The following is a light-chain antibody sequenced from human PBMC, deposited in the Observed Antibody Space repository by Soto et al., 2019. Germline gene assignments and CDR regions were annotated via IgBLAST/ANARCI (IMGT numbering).Light chain of an antibody. CDR1: QSVSRY. CDR2: DAS. J-gene: IGKJ3*01. V-gene: IGKV3-11*01. CDR3: QHRNNRPFT. Sequence: EIVLTQSPATLSLSPGERAILSCRASQSVSRYLAWYQQKPGQAPRLLIYDASNRATGIPARFSGSGSGTDFTLPISSREPEDFAVYYCQHRNNRPFTFGPGTKVDVK.